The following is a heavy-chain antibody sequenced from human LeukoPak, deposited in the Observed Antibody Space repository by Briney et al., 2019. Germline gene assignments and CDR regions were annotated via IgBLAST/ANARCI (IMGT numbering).Heavy chain of an antibody. CDR2: IYYSGST. Sequence: PSETLSLTGTVSGYSISNYCWSWIRQPPGKGLDWIGYIYYSGSTNYNPSLTSRVTISLDTSKNQFSLKLSSVTAADTAVYYCARRRGDFWSDYYAFDYWGQGTLVTISS. CDR1: GYSISNYC. D-gene: IGHD3-3*01. V-gene: IGHV4-59*08. CDR3: ARRRGDFWSDYYAFDY. J-gene: IGHJ4*02.